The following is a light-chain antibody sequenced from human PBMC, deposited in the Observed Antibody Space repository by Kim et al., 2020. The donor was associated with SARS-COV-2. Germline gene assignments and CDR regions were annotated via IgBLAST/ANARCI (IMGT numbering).Light chain of an antibody. J-gene: IGLJ2*01. CDR1: KLGDKY. CDR2: QDT. Sequence: SSELTQPPSVSVSPGQTASITCFGDKLGDKYACWFQQKPGQSPVLVIYQDTKRPSGIPERFSGSNSGNTATLTISGTQAMDEADYYCQAWDSSTPVFGGGTQLTVL. V-gene: IGLV3-1*01. CDR3: QAWDSSTPV.